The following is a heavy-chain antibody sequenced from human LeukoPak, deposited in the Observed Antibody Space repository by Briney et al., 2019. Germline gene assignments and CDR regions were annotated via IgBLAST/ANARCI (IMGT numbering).Heavy chain of an antibody. V-gene: IGHV3-21*04. CDR3: AKACGDYVCWFDP. CDR2: ISSSSSYI. D-gene: IGHD4-17*01. CDR1: GFTFSSYS. J-gene: IGHJ5*02. Sequence: GGSLRLSCAASGFTFSSYSMNWVRQAPGKGLEWVSSISSSSSYIYYADSVKGRLTISRDDSKNTLYLQMNSLRAEDTAVYYCAKACGDYVCWFDPWGQGTLVTVSS.